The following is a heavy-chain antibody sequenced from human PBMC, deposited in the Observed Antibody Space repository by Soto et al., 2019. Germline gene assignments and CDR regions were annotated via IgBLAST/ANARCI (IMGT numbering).Heavy chain of an antibody. CDR2: IVPMFGTA. J-gene: IGHJ5*02. V-gene: IGHV1-69*12. Sequence: QVQLVQSGAEVKKPGSSVNVSCKTSGGTFGNSAVTWVRQAPGQGLEWLGGIVPMFGTANYAQKFQGRVTITADESTITAYMELSSLKTDATAVYYCARDGDPQSAFWSGPLGGGRFDPWGQGTLVTVSS. CDR1: GGTFGNSA. CDR3: ARDGDPQSAFWSGPLGGGRFDP. D-gene: IGHD3-3*01.